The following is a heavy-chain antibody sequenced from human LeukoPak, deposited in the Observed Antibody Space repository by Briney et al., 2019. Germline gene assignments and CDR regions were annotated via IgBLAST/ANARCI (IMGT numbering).Heavy chain of an antibody. V-gene: IGHV4-4*02. CDR2: VHLSGRT. CDR1: GGSISSSNW. CDR3: AREGGPYRPLDY. J-gene: IGHJ4*02. Sequence: SETLSLTCAVSGGSISSSNWWSWVRQPPGEGLEWIGEVHLSGRTNYNPSLESRVTMSVDMSENHISLKLTSVTAADTAVYYCAREGGPYRPLDYSGQGTLVTVSS.